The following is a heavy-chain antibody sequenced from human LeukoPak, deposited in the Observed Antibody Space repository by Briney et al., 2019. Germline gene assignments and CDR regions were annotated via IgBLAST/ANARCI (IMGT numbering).Heavy chain of an antibody. V-gene: IGHV1-69*06. CDR3: AREISSSNYDILTGLALLDAFDI. Sequence: GASVKVSCKASGYTFTSYDINWVRQAPGQGLEWMGGIIPIFGTANYAQKFQGRVTITADKSTSTAYMELSSLRSEDTAVYYCAREISSSNYDILTGLALLDAFDIWGQGTMVTVSS. J-gene: IGHJ3*02. CDR1: GYTFTSYD. CDR2: IIPIFGTA. D-gene: IGHD3-9*01.